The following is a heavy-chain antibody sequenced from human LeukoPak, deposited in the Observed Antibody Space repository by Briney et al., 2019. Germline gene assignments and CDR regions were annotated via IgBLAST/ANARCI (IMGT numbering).Heavy chain of an antibody. V-gene: IGHV1-69*04. CDR1: GGTFSSYA. CDR2: IIPILGIA. J-gene: IGHJ4*02. Sequence: ASVKVSCKASGGTFSSYAISWVRQAPGQGLEWMGRIIPILGIANYAQKFQGRVTITADKSTSTAYMELSSLRSEDTAVYYYASRVPDSSGYYFFDYWGQGTLVTVSS. CDR3: ASRVPDSSGYYFFDY. D-gene: IGHD3-22*01.